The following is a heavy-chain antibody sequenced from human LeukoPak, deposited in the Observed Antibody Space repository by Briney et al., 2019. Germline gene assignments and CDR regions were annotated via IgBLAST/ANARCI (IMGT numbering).Heavy chain of an antibody. J-gene: IGHJ4*02. CDR1: GGSISSSNW. Sequence: SGTLSLTCAVSGGSISSSNWWSWVRQPPGKGLEWIGEIYHSGSTNYNPSLKSRVTISVDKSKNQFSLKLSSVTAADTAVYYCARDTGGYDRPYYFDYWGQGTLVTVSS. D-gene: IGHD5-12*01. V-gene: IGHV4-4*02. CDR3: ARDTGGYDRPYYFDY. CDR2: IYHSGST.